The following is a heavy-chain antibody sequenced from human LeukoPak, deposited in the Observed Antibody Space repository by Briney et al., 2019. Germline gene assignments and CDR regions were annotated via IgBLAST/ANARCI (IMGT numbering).Heavy chain of an antibody. CDR2: TYYNSKWYN. D-gene: IGHD3/OR15-3a*01. Sequence: PSQTLSLTCVISGDSVSNNAWNWVRQTPSGGLECLGRTYYNSKWYNDYAGSVKSRISISPDTSKNQFSLQLNSVTPEDTAVYYCARGWTRDGFNIWSQGTMVTVSS. J-gene: IGHJ3*02. V-gene: IGHV6-1*01. CDR3: ARGWTRDGFNI. CDR1: GDSVSNNA.